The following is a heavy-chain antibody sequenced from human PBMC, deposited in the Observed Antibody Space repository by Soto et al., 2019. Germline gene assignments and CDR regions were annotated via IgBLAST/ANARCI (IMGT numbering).Heavy chain of an antibody. Sequence: ASVKVSCKASGYTFTSYYMRWVRQAPGQGLEWMGIINPSGGSTSYAQKFQGRFTMTRDTSTSTVYMELSSLRSEDTAVYYCARDNGGPYDGYCSGGSCYLSSHYYYYGMDVWGQGTTVTVSS. CDR3: ARDNGGPYDGYCSGGSCYLSSHYYYYGMDV. J-gene: IGHJ6*02. CDR1: GYTFTSYY. V-gene: IGHV1-46*01. D-gene: IGHD2-15*01. CDR2: INPSGGST.